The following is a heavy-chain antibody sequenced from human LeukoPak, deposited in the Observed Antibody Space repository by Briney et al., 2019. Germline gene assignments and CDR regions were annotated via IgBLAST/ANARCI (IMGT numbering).Heavy chain of an antibody. CDR3: ARDQEGFDY. J-gene: IGHJ4*02. Sequence: GASVKVSCKVSGYSFTSNYIHWVRQAPGQGLEWMGMIYPRDGSTSYAQRFQDRVTVTRDTSTSTVHKELSGLRSEDTAVYYCARDQEGFDYWGQGTLVTVSS. V-gene: IGHV1-46*01. CDR1: GYSFTSNY. CDR2: IYPRDGST.